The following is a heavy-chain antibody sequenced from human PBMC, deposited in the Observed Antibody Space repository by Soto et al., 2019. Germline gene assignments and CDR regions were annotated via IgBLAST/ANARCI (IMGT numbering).Heavy chain of an antibody. J-gene: IGHJ6*02. CDR2: ISSSSSTI. CDR3: ARVYCSSTSCPVPPHGGESKEGMDV. CDR1: GFTFSSYS. V-gene: IGHV3-48*04. D-gene: IGHD2-2*01. Sequence: GGSLRLSCAASGFTFSSYSMNWVRQAPGKGLEWVSYISSSSSTIYYADSVKGRFTISRDNAKNSLYLQMNSLRAEDTAVYYCARVYCSSTSCPVPPHGGESKEGMDVWGQGTTVTVSS.